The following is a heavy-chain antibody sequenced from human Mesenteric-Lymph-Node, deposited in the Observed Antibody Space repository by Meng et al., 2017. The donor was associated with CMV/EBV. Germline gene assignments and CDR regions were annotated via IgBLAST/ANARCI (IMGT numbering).Heavy chain of an antibody. CDR3: ARGKSGLVPAPMSWFDP. J-gene: IGHJ5*02. Sequence: YTFTDYDINWVRQANRQGLEWVGWIHPKSGNTGYAQKFQGRVAMTRDTSINTAYLELSGLRSDDTAVYYCARGKSGLVPAPMSWFDPWGQGTLVTVSS. CDR2: IHPKSGNT. D-gene: IGHD2-2*01. V-gene: IGHV1-8*01. CDR1: YTFTDYD.